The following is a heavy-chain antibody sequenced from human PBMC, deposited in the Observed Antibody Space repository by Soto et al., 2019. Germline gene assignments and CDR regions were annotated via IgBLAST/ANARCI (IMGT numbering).Heavy chain of an antibody. CDR3: AKDFRSPRGGRYFDL. J-gene: IGHJ2*01. CDR2: ISSDGSNK. Sequence: QVQLVESGGGVVQPGRSLRLSCAASGFTFSSYGMHWVRQAPGKGLEWVAVISSDGSNKYYADSVKGRFTISRDNSKNTLYLQMNSLRAEDTAVYYCAKDFRSPRGGRYFDLWGRGTLVTVSS. V-gene: IGHV3-30*18. D-gene: IGHD2-15*01. CDR1: GFTFSSYG.